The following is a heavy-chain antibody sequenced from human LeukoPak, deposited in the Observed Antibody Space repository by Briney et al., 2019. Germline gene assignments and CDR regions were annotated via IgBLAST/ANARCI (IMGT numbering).Heavy chain of an antibody. V-gene: IGHV5-51*01. J-gene: IGHJ4*02. D-gene: IGHD3-16*01. CDR2: IYPGDSDT. CDR1: GYSFTSYW. CDR3: VRGLEEDGFDY. Sequence: GESLKISCKGSGYSFTSYWIGWVRQMPGKGLEWMGIIYPGDSDTRYSPSFQGQVTISADKSISTAYPQWSSLRASDTAMYYCVRGLEEDGFDYWGQGTLVTVSS.